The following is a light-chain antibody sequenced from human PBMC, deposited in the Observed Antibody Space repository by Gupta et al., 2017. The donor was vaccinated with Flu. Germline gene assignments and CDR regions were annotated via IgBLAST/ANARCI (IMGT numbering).Light chain of an antibody. CDR3: SSYTSNSYVI. Sequence: QSALTQPASMSVSPGQSITISCTGAYTDVGGFNYVSWYQHHPGKAPKLIIYEVSRRPSGISNRFSGSKSGNTASLTISGLQAEDEGDFYCSSYTSNSYVIFGGGTKVTVL. CDR1: YTDVGGFNY. J-gene: IGLJ2*01. V-gene: IGLV2-14*01. CDR2: EVS.